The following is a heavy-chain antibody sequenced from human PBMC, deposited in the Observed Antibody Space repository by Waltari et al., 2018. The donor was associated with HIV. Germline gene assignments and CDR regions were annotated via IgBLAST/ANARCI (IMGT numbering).Heavy chain of an antibody. CDR3: ARQTYDSSGYYSFDY. CDR1: GGSISSYY. Sequence: QVQLQESGPGLVKPSETLSLTCTVSGGSISSYYWSWIRQPPGKGLEWIGYIYYSGSTNYNPSLKSRVTISVDTSKNQFSLKLSSVTAADTAVYYCARQTYDSSGYYSFDYWGQGTLVTVSS. CDR2: IYYSGST. J-gene: IGHJ4*02. D-gene: IGHD3-22*01. V-gene: IGHV4-59*08.